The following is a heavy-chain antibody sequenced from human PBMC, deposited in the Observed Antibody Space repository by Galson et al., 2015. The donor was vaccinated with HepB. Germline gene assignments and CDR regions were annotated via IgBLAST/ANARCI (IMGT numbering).Heavy chain of an antibody. V-gene: IGHV3-23*02. J-gene: IGHJ4*01. Sequence: SLRLSCAASAFTFSNHAMNWVRQAPGKGLEWVSTISKSGDELHYGDSVKGLFTISIDTSKNQFSLKLTSVTAADTAVYYCARAPRVRGVLDYWGQGTLVTVSS. D-gene: IGHD3-10*01. CDR1: AFTFSNHA. CDR3: ARAPRVRGVLDY. CDR2: ISKSGDEL.